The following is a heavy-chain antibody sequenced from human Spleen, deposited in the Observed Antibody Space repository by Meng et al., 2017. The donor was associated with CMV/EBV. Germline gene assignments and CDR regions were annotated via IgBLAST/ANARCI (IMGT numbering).Heavy chain of an antibody. V-gene: IGHV1-18*01. CDR2: VSAYGGTT. Sequence: CKASGYTFTSYGISWVRQAPGQGLEWMGWVSAYGGTTNYAQKFQGRVTMTTDTSARTVSLEMRSLRSDDTAMYYCARGFSGYDSLDHWGQGTMVTVSS. D-gene: IGHD5-12*01. J-gene: IGHJ4*02. CDR3: ARGFSGYDSLDH. CDR1: GYTFTSYG.